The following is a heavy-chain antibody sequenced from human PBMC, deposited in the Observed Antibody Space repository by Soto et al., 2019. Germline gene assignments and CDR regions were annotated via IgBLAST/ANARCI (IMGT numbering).Heavy chain of an antibody. V-gene: IGHV4-31*03. CDR2: IYDSESA. J-gene: IGHJ4*02. CDR1: GESISSGGYY. CDR3: ASASSSAPAADS. D-gene: IGHD6-25*01. Sequence: QVQLQESGPGLVKASQTLSLICSVSGESISSGGYYWSWIRHHPGKGLGWIGYIYDSESAYYNPSPESRVTRSLDTSNYHSAMKLSSVTAADTAVYYCASASSSAPAADSWGQGTLITVSS.